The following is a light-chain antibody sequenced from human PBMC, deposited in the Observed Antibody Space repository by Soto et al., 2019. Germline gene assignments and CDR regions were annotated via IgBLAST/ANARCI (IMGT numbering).Light chain of an antibody. CDR2: DAS. J-gene: IGKJ4*01. CDR3: QQRSNWPPALT. CDR1: QSVSSY. Sequence: EIVLTQSPATLSLSPGERATLSCRASQSVSSYLAWYQQKPGQAPRLLIYDASNRASGIPARFSGRGSGTCFTLTISSLEPEDFAVYYCQQRSNWPPALTFGRGTKVEIK. V-gene: IGKV3-11*01.